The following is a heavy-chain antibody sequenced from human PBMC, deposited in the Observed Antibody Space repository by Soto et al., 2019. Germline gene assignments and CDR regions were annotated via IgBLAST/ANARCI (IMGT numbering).Heavy chain of an antibody. J-gene: IGHJ4*02. CDR1: GYTFTSYY. D-gene: IGHD4-17*01. Sequence: QVQLVQSGAEVKKPGASVKVSCKASGYTFTSYYMHWVRQAPGQGLEWMGIINPSGGSTSYAQKFQGRVTMTRDTSTSTVYMELSSLRSEDTAVYYCARAPLIDYGDYSFGYWGQGTLVTVSS. CDR2: INPSGGST. V-gene: IGHV1-46*03. CDR3: ARAPLIDYGDYSFGY.